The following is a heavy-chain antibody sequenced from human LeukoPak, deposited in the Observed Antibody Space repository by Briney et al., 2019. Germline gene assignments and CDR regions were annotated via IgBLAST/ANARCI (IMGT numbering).Heavy chain of an antibody. J-gene: IGHJ4*02. CDR2: ISSGGSYI. Sequence: KPGGSLRLSCAASGFTFSSYSMNWVRQAPGKGLEWVSSISSGGSYIYYADSVKGQFTISRGNAKNSLYLQMNSLRAEDTAVYYCATSLQVVVDYWGQGTLVTVSS. CDR3: ATSLQVVVDY. CDR1: GFTFSSYS. V-gene: IGHV3-21*01. D-gene: IGHD6-6*01.